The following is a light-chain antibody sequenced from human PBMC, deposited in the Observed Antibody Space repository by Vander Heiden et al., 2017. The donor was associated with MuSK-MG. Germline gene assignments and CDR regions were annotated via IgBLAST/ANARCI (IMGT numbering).Light chain of an antibody. J-gene: IGKJ4*01. CDR1: QSLLHSNGYNY. CDR3: TQDLQTST. Sequence: DIVMTQSPLSLPVTPGEPASISCRSSQSLLHSNGYNYLDWYLQKPGQSPQLLIYWGSKRAYGVPDRFSGSGSGTDFTLKSSRVEAEDVGVYYCTQDLQTSTFGGGTKVEIK. CDR2: WGS. V-gene: IGKV2-28*01.